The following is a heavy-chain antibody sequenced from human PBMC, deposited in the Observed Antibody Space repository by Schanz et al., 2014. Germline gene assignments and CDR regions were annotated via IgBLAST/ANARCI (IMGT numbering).Heavy chain of an antibody. CDR2: FSSTSTYL. J-gene: IGHJ3*02. Sequence: EVQLVESGGGLVKPGGSLRLSCAASGFTFSSYTMKWVRQAPGKGLEWVSSFSSTSTYLYYADSVKGRFTISRDSARNSLYLQMSSLRAEDTAVYYCARENLNWEAFDIWGQGTVVTVSS. CDR3: ARENLNWEAFDI. V-gene: IGHV3-21*04. CDR1: GFTFSSYT. D-gene: IGHD7-27*01.